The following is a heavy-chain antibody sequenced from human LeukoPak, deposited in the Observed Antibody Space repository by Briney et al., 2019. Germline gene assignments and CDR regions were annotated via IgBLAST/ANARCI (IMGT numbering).Heavy chain of an antibody. V-gene: IGHV3-7*01. Sequence: PGGSLRLSYAASGFTFSSYWMSWVRQAPGKGLEWVANINYDGGEKYYVGSVKGRFTISRDNAKNSLYLQMNSLRAEDTAVYYCARYSSSWHYWGQGTLVTVSS. CDR3: ARYSSSWHY. CDR2: INYDGGEK. J-gene: IGHJ4*02. D-gene: IGHD6-13*01. CDR1: GFTFSSYW.